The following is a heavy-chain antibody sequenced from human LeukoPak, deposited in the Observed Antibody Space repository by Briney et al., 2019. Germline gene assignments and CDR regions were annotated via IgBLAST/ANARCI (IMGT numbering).Heavy chain of an antibody. CDR2: IYYSGST. CDR1: GVSISSYY. D-gene: IGHD3-22*01. Sequence: SETLSLTCTVSGVSISSYYWRWIRQPPGKGLGWIGYIYYSGSTNYNPSLKSRVTISVDTSKNQFSLKLSTVTAADTAVYYCAREIDVSGWFDPWGQGTLVTVSS. V-gene: IGHV4-59*01. CDR3: AREIDVSGWFDP. J-gene: IGHJ5*02.